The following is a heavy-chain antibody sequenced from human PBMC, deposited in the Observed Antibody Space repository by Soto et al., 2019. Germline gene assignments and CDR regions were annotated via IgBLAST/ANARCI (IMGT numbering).Heavy chain of an antibody. V-gene: IGHV3-23*01. D-gene: IGHD7-27*01. CDR3: ANGGTGEGYFDN. CDR2: ISANGGTT. Sequence: GGSLRLSCVASGFTFSNYAMSRVRKAPGKGLEWVSAISANGGTTYYIDSVKGRFTISRDNSKNTVYLQLNSLRAGDTAIYYCANGGTGEGYFDNWGHGALVTPSS. J-gene: IGHJ4*01. CDR1: GFTFSNYA.